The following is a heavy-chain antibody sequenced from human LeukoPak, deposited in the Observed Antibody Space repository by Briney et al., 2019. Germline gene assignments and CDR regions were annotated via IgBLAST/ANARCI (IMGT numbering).Heavy chain of an antibody. Sequence: SVKLSCNGSGGAFSSYTISWGRRAPGPGGEWMGRIIPILDIANSAQKFQGRVTITADKSTRTPYMDLSSLRSEDTAVYYCASYFWSGYYYDYWGQGTLVTVSS. J-gene: IGHJ4*02. CDR1: GGAFSSYT. D-gene: IGHD3-3*01. CDR2: IIPILDIA. V-gene: IGHV1-69*02. CDR3: ASYFWSGYYYDY.